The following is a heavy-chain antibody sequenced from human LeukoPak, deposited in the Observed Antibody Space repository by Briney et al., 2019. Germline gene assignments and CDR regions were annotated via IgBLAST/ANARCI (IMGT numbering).Heavy chain of an antibody. J-gene: IGHJ4*02. CDR2: IYYSGST. CDR3: ARGKNDYVWGSYRSYYFDY. Sequence: SETLSLTCTVSGGSISSGDYYWSWIRQPPGKGLEWIGYIYYSGSTYYNPSLKSRVTISVDTSKNQFSLKLSSVTAADTAVYYCARGKNDYVWGSYRSYYFDYWGQGTLVTVSS. D-gene: IGHD3-16*02. CDR1: GGSISSGDYY. V-gene: IGHV4-30-4*08.